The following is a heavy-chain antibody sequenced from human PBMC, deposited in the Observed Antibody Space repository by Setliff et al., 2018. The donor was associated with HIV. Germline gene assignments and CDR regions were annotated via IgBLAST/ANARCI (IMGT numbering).Heavy chain of an antibody. CDR1: GFSFSDHA. D-gene: IGHD3-3*01. Sequence: GGSLRLSCAASGFSFSDHAMSWDRRAPGMGLEWLSVVLRGGSTTYSADSVKGRFTISRDDSKNTVYLEMRSLRAEDTAVYFCAKYTRGGSIFYYMDVWGKGTTVTVSS. J-gene: IGHJ6*03. CDR3: AKYTRGGSIFYYMDV. CDR2: VLRGGSTT. V-gene: IGHV3-23*03.